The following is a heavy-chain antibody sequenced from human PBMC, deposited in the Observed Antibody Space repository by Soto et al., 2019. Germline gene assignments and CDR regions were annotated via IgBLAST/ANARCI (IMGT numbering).Heavy chain of an antibody. CDR1: GFTFSGSA. J-gene: IGHJ4*02. V-gene: IGHV3-73*01. CDR3: TRPRWDGGSEKGYSGYDSPSVDY. CDR2: IRSKANSYAT. D-gene: IGHD5-12*01. Sequence: GGSLRLSCAASGFTFSGSAMHWVRQASGKGLEWVGRIRSKANSYATAYAASVKGRFTISRDDSKNTAYLQMNSLKTEDTAVYYCTRPRWDGGSEKGYSGYDSPSVDYWGQGTLVTVSS.